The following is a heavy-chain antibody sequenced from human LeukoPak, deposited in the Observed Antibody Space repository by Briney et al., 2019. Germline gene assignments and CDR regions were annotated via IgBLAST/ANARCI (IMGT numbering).Heavy chain of an antibody. Sequence: PGGSLRLSCSASGFTFSSYAMHWVRQAPGKGLEYVSAISSNGGSTYYADSVKGRFTISRDNSENTLYLQMSSLRAEDTAVYYCVKGRIAVAGPFDPWGQGTLVTVSS. CDR1: GFTFSSYA. CDR2: ISSNGGST. V-gene: IGHV3-64D*06. J-gene: IGHJ5*02. CDR3: VKGRIAVAGPFDP. D-gene: IGHD6-19*01.